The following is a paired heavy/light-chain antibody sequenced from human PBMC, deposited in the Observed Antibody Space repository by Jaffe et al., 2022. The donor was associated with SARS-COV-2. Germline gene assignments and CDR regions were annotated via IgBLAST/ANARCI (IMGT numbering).Heavy chain of an antibody. CDR1: GFTFSRYS. CDR2: ITSSSSTI. V-gene: IGHV3-48*02. D-gene: IGHD3-16*01. Sequence: EVQLVESGGGLVQPGGSLRLSCAASGFTFSRYSMNWVRQAPGKGLDWVSYITSSSSTIYYADSVKGRFTISRDNANNLVYLQMNSLRDEDTAVYYCARGVQWGFDNWGQGTLVTVSS. CDR3: ARGVQWGFDN. J-gene: IGHJ4*02.
Light chain of an antibody. CDR1: SSDVGGYNF. CDR2: EVT. CDR3: SSYTSSTTLV. V-gene: IGLV2-14*01. Sequence: QSALTQPASVSGSPGQSITISCTGTSSDVGGYNFVSWYQHHPGKAPKLMIYEVTNRPSGVSNRFSGSRSGNTASLTISGLQAEDEADYYCSSYTSSTTLVFGGGTKLTVL. J-gene: IGLJ2*01.